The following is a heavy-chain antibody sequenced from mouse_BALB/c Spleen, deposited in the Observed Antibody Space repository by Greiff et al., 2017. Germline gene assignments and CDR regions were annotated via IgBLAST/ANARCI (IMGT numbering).Heavy chain of an antibody. Sequence: EVKLVESGAELVKPGASVKLSCTASGFNIKDTYMHWVKQRPEQGLEWIGRIDPANGNTKYDPKFQGKATITADTSSNTAYLQLSSLTSEDTAVYYCARWVTGRDAYWGQGTLVTVSA. J-gene: IGHJ3*01. D-gene: IGHD4-1*01. CDR2: IDPANGNT. CDR1: GFNIKDTY. CDR3: ARWVTGRDAY. V-gene: IGHV14-3*02.